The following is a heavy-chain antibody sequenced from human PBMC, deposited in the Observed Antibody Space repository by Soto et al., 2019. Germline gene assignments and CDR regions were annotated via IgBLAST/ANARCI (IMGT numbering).Heavy chain of an antibody. J-gene: IGHJ4*02. CDR1: GGSFSGYY. Sequence: PSETLSLTCAVYGGSFSGYYWSWIRQPPGKGLQWIGESNHSGSTNYNPSLKSRVTISVDTTKNQFSLKLSSVTAADTAVYYCARVSRYSGYGGSKEFDYWGQGTLVTVSS. V-gene: IGHV4-34*01. D-gene: IGHD5-12*01. CDR3: ARVSRYSGYGGSKEFDY. CDR2: SNHSGST.